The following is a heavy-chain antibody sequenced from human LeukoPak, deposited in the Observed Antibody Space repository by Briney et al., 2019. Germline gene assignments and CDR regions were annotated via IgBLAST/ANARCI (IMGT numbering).Heavy chain of an antibody. CDR3: ARGYYGSSGYYNDAFDI. V-gene: IGHV1-2*02. Sequence: GASVKVSCKASGYTFTGYYMHWVRQAPGQGLEWMGWINPNSGGTNYAQKFQGRVTMTRDTSISTAYMELSRLRSDDTAVYYCARGYYGSSGYYNDAFDIWGQGTMVTVSS. CDR1: GYTFTGYY. CDR2: INPNSGGT. J-gene: IGHJ3*02. D-gene: IGHD3-22*01.